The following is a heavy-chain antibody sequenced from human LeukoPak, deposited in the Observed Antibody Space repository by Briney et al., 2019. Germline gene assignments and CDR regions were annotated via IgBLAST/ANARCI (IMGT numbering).Heavy chain of an antibody. Sequence: SETLSLTCTVSGGSISSYYWSWIRQPPGKGLEWIGYIYYSGSTNYNPSLKSRVTISVGTSKNQFSLKLSSVTAADTAVYYCAGHHPRNTVDFWGQGTLVTVSS. D-gene: IGHD2/OR15-2a*01. CDR2: IYYSGST. V-gene: IGHV4-59*08. CDR1: GGSISSYY. J-gene: IGHJ4*02. CDR3: AGHHPRNTVDF.